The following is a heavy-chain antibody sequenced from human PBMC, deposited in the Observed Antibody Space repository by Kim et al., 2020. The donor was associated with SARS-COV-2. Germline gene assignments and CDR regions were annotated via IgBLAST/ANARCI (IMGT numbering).Heavy chain of an antibody. CDR1: GYSISSGYY. V-gene: IGHV4-38-2*02. D-gene: IGHD2-8*01. CDR3: ARVGRYDGNGA. CDR2: IFHTGST. J-gene: IGHJ5*02. Sequence: SETLSLVCSVSGYSISSGYYWGWIRQPPGKGLEWIGTIFHTGSTYYNPSLKTRVTMLVDTSKNQFSLRLSSVTVADTAVYYCARVGRYDGNGALGQGSL.